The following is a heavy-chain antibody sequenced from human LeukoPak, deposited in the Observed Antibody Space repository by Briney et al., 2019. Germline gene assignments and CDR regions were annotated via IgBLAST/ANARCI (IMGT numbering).Heavy chain of an antibody. J-gene: IGHJ4*02. CDR1: GGSINSTNYY. D-gene: IGHD2-15*01. CDR3: ARDGWPAFDY. V-gene: IGHV4-39*02. Sequence: SETLSLTCTVSGGSINSTNYYWGWIRQPPGKGLEWIGSIYYSGSTYYNPSLRSRVTISVDTSKNQFSLKLTSVTAADTAVYYCARDGWPAFDYWGQGTLVTVSS. CDR2: IYYSGST.